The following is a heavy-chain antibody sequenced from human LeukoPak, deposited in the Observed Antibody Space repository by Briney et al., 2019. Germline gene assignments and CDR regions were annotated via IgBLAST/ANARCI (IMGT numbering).Heavy chain of an antibody. V-gene: IGHV3-11*04. D-gene: IGHD1-26*01. CDR3: ASHCGSYYTDYMDV. CDR2: ISSSGSTI. Sequence: GGSLRLSCAASGFTFSDYYMSWIRQAPGKGLEWVSYISSSGSTIYYADSVKGRFTISRGNAKNSLYLQMNSLRAEDTAVYYCASHCGSYYTDYMDVWGKGTTVTVSS. CDR1: GFTFSDYY. J-gene: IGHJ6*03.